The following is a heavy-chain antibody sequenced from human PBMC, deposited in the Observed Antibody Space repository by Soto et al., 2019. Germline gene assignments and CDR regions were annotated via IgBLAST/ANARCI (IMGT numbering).Heavy chain of an antibody. CDR2: IYHSGST. Sequence: PSEILSLTCAVSGGSISSTNWWTWVRQPPGKGLEWIGEIYHSGSTNYNPSLKSRVTISVDKSKNQFSLKLSSVTAADTAVYYCASPRTYNLLTTNPWGQGTLVTVSS. CDR1: GGSISSTNW. CDR3: ASPRTYNLLTTNP. J-gene: IGHJ5*02. D-gene: IGHD3-9*01. V-gene: IGHV4-4*02.